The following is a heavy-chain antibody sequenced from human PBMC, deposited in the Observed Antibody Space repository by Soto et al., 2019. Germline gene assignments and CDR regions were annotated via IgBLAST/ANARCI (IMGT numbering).Heavy chain of an antibody. CDR3: ARDGGGVVVPAADWYFDL. CDR2: IIPILGIA. D-gene: IGHD2-2*01. Sequence: QVQLVQSGAEVKKPGSSVKVSCKASGGTFSSYTISWVRQAPGQGLEWMGRIIPILGIANYAQKFQGRVTITADQSTSTAYMELSSLGSEDTAVYYCARDGGGVVVPAADWYFDLWGRGTLVTVSS. CDR1: GGTFSSYT. J-gene: IGHJ2*01. V-gene: IGHV1-69*08.